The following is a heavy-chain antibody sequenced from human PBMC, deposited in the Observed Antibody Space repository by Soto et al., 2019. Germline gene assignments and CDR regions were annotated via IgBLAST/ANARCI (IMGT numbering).Heavy chain of an antibody. D-gene: IGHD2-2*01. CDR3: ARALSMVVVPAAVYDLYGMDV. V-gene: IGHV1-69*01. J-gene: IGHJ6*02. Sequence: QVQLVQSGAEVKKPGSSVKVSCKASGGSFSSYAISWVRQAPGQGLEWMGGIIPIFDTTNYAQMFQGRVTITADESTSTAYMELSRLRSEDTAVYYCARALSMVVVPAAVYDLYGMDVWGQGTTVTVSS. CDR1: GGSFSSYA. CDR2: IIPIFDTT.